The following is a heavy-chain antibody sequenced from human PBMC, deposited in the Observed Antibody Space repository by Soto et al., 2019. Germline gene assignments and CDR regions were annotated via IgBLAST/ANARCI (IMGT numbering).Heavy chain of an antibody. CDR3: AKELQYSSSWYASDY. V-gene: IGHV3-30*18. CDR2: ISSDGSNK. Sequence: GGSLRLSCAASGFTFSSYGMHWVRQAPGKGLEWVAVISSDGSNKYYADSVKGRFTISRDTSKNTLYLQMNSLRAEDTAVYYCAKELQYSSSWYASDYWGQGTLVTVSS. CDR1: GFTFSSYG. D-gene: IGHD6-13*01. J-gene: IGHJ4*02.